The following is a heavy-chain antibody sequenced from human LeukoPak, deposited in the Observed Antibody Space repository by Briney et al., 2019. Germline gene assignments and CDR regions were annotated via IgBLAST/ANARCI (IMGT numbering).Heavy chain of an antibody. CDR2: MNPNSGNT. J-gene: IGHJ6*03. CDR3: ARGMYYYDSSGYYYYYYYMDV. V-gene: IGHV1-8*01. D-gene: IGHD3-22*01. Sequence: EASVKVSCKASGYTFTSYDINWVRQATGQGLEWMGWMNPNSGNTGYAQKFQGRVTMTRNTSISTAYMELSSLRSEDTAVYYCARGMYYYDSSGYYYYYYYMDVWGKGTTVTVSS. CDR1: GYTFTSYD.